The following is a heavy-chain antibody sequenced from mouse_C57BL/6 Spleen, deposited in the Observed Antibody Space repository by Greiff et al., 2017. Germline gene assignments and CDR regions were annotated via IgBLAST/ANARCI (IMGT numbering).Heavy chain of an antibody. CDR3: ARERHDGYYNAMDY. CDR1: GYTFTSYW. CDR2: IHPNSGST. V-gene: IGHV1-64*01. Sequence: VQLQQPGAELVKPGASVKLSCKASGYTFTSYWMHWVKQRPGQGLEWIGMIHPNSGSTNYNEKFKSKATLTVDKSSSTAYMQLSSLTSEDSAVYYCARERHDGYYNAMDYWGQGTSVTVSS. D-gene: IGHD2-3*01. J-gene: IGHJ4*01.